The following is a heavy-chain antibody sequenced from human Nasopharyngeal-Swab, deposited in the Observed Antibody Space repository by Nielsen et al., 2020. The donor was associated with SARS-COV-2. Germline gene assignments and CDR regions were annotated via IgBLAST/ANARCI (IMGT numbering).Heavy chain of an antibody. D-gene: IGHD3-16*01. CDR2: INTDASRT. CDR3: TRVDVHDAFDM. Sequence: GGPLRPSCAASGFTLSNYWIHWVRQTPGKGLLWVSRINTDASRTSYADSVKGRFTISRDNAKNTVYLQMNSLRGEDTAVYYCTRVDVHDAFDMWGQGTMVTVSS. V-gene: IGHV3-74*01. CDR1: GFTLSNYW. J-gene: IGHJ3*02.